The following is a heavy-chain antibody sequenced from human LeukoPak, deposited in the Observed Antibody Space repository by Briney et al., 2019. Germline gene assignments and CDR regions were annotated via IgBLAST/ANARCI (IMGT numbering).Heavy chain of an antibody. D-gene: IGHD2-2*01. V-gene: IGHV1-2*02. CDR3: ARVYCSSTSCYWDY. CDR1: GYTFTGHY. Sequence: ASVKVSCKASGYTFTGHYMHWVRQAPGQGLEWMGWINPNSGGTNYAQKFQGRVTMTRDTSISTAYMELSRLRSDDTAVYYCARVYCSSTSCYWDYCGQGTLVTVSS. CDR2: INPNSGGT. J-gene: IGHJ4*02.